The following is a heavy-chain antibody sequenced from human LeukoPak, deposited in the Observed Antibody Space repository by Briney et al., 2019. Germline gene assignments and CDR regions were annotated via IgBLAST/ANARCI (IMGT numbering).Heavy chain of an antibody. CDR1: GFTFSSEA. CDR3: TKVRSGSSSWALRVFDY. CDR2: ISPAGGTT. V-gene: IGHV3-23*01. Sequence: GGSLRLSCAVSGFTFSSEAMGWVRQLPGGGLEWVSTISPAGGTTYYAESMKGRFAISRDNSKSTLYLQMNSLRVEDTAVYYCTKVRSGSSSWALRVFDYWGQGALVTVSS. D-gene: IGHD6-13*01. J-gene: IGHJ4*02.